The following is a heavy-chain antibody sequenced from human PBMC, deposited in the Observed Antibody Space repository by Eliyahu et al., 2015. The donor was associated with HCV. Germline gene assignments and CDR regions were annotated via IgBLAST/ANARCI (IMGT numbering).Heavy chain of an antibody. CDR2: VIPNSGGT. D-gene: IGHD3-3*02. Sequence: QVQLVQSGAEVKKPGASVRVSCQASGYTFTGYNXHWVRQALGQGLEWMGRVIPNSGGTNYAQKFQGRVTXTGDTSISTAYMELTSLRSDDTAVYFCARGSFYSFEYWGQGTQVTVSS. CDR3: ARGSFYSFEY. CDR1: GYTFTGYN. V-gene: IGHV1-2*06. J-gene: IGHJ4*02.